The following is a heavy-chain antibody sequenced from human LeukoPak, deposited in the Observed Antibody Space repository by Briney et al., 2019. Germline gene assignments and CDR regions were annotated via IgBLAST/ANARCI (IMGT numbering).Heavy chain of an antibody. D-gene: IGHD3-16*01. CDR1: GFTFSSYW. Sequence: PGGSLRLSCAASGFTFSSYWMTWVRQAPGKGLEWVANIKQDGSGTYYVDSVKGRFTISRDNAKNSLLLQMNSLRAEDTAVYYCARDYYTWGSHGYWGQGTLVSVAS. J-gene: IGHJ4*02. CDR3: ARDYYTWGSHGY. CDR2: IKQDGSGT. V-gene: IGHV3-7*04.